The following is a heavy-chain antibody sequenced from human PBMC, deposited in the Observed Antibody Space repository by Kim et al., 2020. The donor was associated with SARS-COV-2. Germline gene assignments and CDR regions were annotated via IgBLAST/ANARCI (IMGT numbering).Heavy chain of an antibody. Sequence: YYADSVKGRFTISRDNSKNTRYLQMNSLRAEDTAVYYCARDSSIAAFDYWGQGTLVTVSS. D-gene: IGHD6-6*01. V-gene: IGHV3-30*07. CDR3: ARDSSIAAFDY. J-gene: IGHJ4*02.